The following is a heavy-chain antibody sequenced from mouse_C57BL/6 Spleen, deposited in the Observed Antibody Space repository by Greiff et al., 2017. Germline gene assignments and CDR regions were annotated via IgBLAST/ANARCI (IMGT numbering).Heavy chain of an antibody. CDR1: GYTFTDYH. J-gene: IGHJ2*01. CDR3: AIDSSGDGPCGY. V-gene: IGHV1-18*01. Sequence: VQLQQSGPELVKPGASVKIPCKASGYTFTDYHMDWVTQSHGKSLEWIGDINPHNGGTIYNQKFKGQATLTVDTSSSTAYRELRSLTSEDTAVYDCAIDSSGDGPCGYGGQGTTRTVSS. CDR2: INPHNGGT. D-gene: IGHD3-2*02.